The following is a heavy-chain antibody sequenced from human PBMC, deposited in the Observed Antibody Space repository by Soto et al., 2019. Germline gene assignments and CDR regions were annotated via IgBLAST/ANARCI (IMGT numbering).Heavy chain of an antibody. Sequence: SETLSLTCPVSGDSIGSGNKYWSWIRQPPGKGLEWIGSLSYSGSTNYNPPLKSRVPISVDTSKNQFSLKLSSVTAADTAVYYSARDKRGVAGTRPNGYYYYYYGMDVWGQGTTVTVSS. CDR3: ARDKRGVAGTRPNGYYYYYYGMDV. CDR1: GDSIGSGNKY. CDR2: LSYSGST. D-gene: IGHD6-19*01. J-gene: IGHJ6*02. V-gene: IGHV4-61*01.